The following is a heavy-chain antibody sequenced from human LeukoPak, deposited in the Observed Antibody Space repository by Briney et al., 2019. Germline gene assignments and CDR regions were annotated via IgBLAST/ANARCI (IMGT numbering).Heavy chain of an antibody. J-gene: IGHJ5*02. V-gene: IGHV4-59*08. CDR2: IYYSGST. D-gene: IGHD2-2*03. CDR3: ARHRGYCSSTSCSYNWFDP. Sequence: PSETLSLTCTVSGGSISSYYWTWIRQPPGKGLEWIGYIYYSGSTKYNPSLKSRVAMSVDTSKNRFSLKLSSVTAADTAVYYCARHRGYCSSTSCSYNWFDPWGQGTLVTVSS. CDR1: GGSISSYY.